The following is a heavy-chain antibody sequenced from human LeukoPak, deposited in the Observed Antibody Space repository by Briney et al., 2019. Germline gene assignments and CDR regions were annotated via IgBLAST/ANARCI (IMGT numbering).Heavy chain of an antibody. CDR1: GFTFSSYG. V-gene: IGHV3-30*18. CDR2: ISYDGSNK. D-gene: IGHD5-18*01. Sequence: GGSLRLSCAASGFTFSSYGMHWVRQAPGKGLEWVAVISYDGSNKYYADSVKGRFTISRDNSKNTLYLQMNSLRAEDTAVYYCAKAGNTGMVRVVWFDPWGQGTLVTVSS. CDR3: AKAGNTGMVRVVWFDP. J-gene: IGHJ5*02.